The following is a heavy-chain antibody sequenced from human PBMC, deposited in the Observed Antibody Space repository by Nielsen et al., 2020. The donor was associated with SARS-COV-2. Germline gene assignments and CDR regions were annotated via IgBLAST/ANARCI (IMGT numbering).Heavy chain of an antibody. CDR3: ARGMIYGAADY. CDR2: IYYSGST. D-gene: IGHD3-22*01. J-gene: IGHJ4*02. CDR1: GGLISSYY. V-gene: IGHV4-59*12. Sequence: SDTLSLTCTVSGGLISSYYWSWIRQPPGKGLEWIGYIYYSGSTNYNPSLKSRVTISVDTSKNQFSLKLSSVTAADTAVYYCARGMIYGAADYWGQGTLVTVSS.